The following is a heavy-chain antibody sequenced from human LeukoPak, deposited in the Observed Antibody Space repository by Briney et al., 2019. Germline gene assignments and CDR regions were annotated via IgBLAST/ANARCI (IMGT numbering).Heavy chain of an antibody. Sequence: GGSLRLSCAAPGFTLSSYDMHWVRQAPGKGLEWVAIIWYDGSNKFYADSVKGRFTISRDNSKNTLYLQMNSLRAEDTAVYYCARDQGDSSGYYPLYWGQGTLVTVSS. CDR2: IWYDGSNK. CDR3: ARDQGDSSGYYPLY. J-gene: IGHJ4*02. CDR1: GFTLSSYD. D-gene: IGHD3-22*01. V-gene: IGHV3-33*01.